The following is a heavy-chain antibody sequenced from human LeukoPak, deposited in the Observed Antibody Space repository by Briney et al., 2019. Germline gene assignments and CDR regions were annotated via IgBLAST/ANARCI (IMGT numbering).Heavy chain of an antibody. D-gene: IGHD3-22*01. CDR2: IIPIFGTA. V-gene: IGHV1-69*05. Sequence: SVKVSCKASGGTFSSYAISWVRQAPGQGLEWMGRIIPIFGTANYAQKFQGRVTITTDESTSTAYMELSSLRSEDTAVYYCARGSNLYDSSGYYYSYWGQGTLVTVSS. J-gene: IGHJ4*02. CDR3: ARGSNLYDSSGYYYSY. CDR1: GGTFSSYA.